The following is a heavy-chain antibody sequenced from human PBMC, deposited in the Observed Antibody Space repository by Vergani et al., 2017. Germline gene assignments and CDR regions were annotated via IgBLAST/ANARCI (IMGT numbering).Heavy chain of an antibody. CDR3: ARLYGRDSSRSKYFDY. V-gene: IGHV5-51*01. CDR2: NHPADSDT. J-gene: IGHJ4*02. D-gene: IGHD3-22*01. Sequence: EVQLVQSGAEVKKPGESLKISCQISGYSFTNYWIGWVRQMPGKGLEWMGINHPADSDTRYSPSFQGQVTISVDKSISTAYLQRSSLRASDSAMYYCARLYGRDSSRSKYFDYWGQGTLVTVSS. CDR1: GYSFTNYW.